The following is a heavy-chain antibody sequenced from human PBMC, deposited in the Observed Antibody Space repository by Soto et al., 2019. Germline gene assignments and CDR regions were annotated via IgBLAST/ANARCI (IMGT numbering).Heavy chain of an antibody. D-gene: IGHD3-10*01. J-gene: IGHJ6*02. V-gene: IGHV3-21*01. CDR3: AREVVTMVRGVIITGYYGMDV. CDR1: GLTFSSYS. Sequence: LRLSCAASGLTFSSYSMNWVRQAPGKRLEWVSSISSRSSDIYYADSVKGRFTISRDNAKKSLYLQMTSLRAEDTAVYYCAREVVTMVRGVIITGYYGMDVWGQGTTVTVSS. CDR2: ISSRSSDI.